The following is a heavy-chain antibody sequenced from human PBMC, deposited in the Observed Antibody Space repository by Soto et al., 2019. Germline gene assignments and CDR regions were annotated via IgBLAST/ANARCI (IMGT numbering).Heavy chain of an antibody. CDR1: GFTFNNYW. J-gene: IGHJ4*02. CDR3: ARDRYVSGY. D-gene: IGHD6-19*01. CDR2: IKQDGSEK. V-gene: IGHV3-7*01. Sequence: EVQLVESGGDLVQPGGSLRLSCAASGFTFNNYWMTWVRQAPGKGLEWVASIKQDGSEKYYVDSVKGRFTISRDNAKDSLYLQMNSLRAEDTAVYHCARDRYVSGYWGQGTLVTVSS.